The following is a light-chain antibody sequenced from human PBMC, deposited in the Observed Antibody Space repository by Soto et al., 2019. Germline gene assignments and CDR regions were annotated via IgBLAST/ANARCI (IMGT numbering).Light chain of an antibody. CDR1: QSVSSNY. Sequence: EIVLTQSPGTLSLSSGERATLSCRASQSVSSNYITWYQQKPGQAPRRLIFGASSGATGIPDRFSGSGSGTDFTLTISRLEPEDFAVYYCQQYGSSPSTFGQGTKVDIK. J-gene: IGKJ1*01. V-gene: IGKV3-20*01. CDR3: QQYGSSPST. CDR2: GAS.